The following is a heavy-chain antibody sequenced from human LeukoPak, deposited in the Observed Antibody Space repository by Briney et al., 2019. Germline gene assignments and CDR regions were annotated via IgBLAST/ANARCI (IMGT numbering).Heavy chain of an antibody. CDR3: ARENSGYSYGIDFDY. D-gene: IGHD5-18*01. CDR1: GFTFSSHW. J-gene: IGHJ4*02. CDR2: INSDGSSI. Sequence: GGSLRLSCAASGFTFSSHWMHWVRQAPGKGLVWVSRINSDGSSISNADSVKGRFTISRDNAKNTLYLQMNSLRAEDTAVYYCARENSGYSYGIDFDYWGQGTLVTVSS. V-gene: IGHV3-74*01.